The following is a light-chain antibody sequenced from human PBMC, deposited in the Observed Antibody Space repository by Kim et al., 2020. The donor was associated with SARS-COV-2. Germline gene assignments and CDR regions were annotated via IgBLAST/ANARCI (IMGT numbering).Light chain of an antibody. Sequence: QLVLTQSPSASASLGASVKLTCTLSSGHRSYAIAWHQQQPEKGPRYLMKLNGDGSHSKGDGIPDRFSGSSSGAERYLTISSLQSEDEADYYCQTWGTGIPVFGGGAQLAVL. V-gene: IGLV4-69*01. CDR3: QTWGTGIPV. CDR1: SGHRSYA. J-gene: IGLJ3*02. CDR2: LNGDGSH.